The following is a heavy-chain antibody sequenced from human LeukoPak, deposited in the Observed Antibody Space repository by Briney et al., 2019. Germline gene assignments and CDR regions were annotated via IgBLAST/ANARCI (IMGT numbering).Heavy chain of an antibody. J-gene: IGHJ2*01. D-gene: IGHD3-3*02. Sequence: KASETLSLTCAVYGGSFSGYYWSWIRQPPGKGLEWIGSLYYSGSTYYNPSLKSRVTISVDTSKNQFSLKLSSVTAADTAVYYCARLAYWYFDLWGRGTLVTVSS. CDR2: LYYSGST. CDR3: ARLAYWYFDL. V-gene: IGHV4-34*01. CDR1: GGSFSGYY.